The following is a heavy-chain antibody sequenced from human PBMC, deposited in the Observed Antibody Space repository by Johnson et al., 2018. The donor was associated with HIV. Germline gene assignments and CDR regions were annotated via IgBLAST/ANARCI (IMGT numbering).Heavy chain of an antibody. CDR3: ARGGRYYDPGAFDI. CDR1: GFTFDDYG. J-gene: IGHJ3*02. Sequence: VQLVESGGGVVRPGGSLRLSCAASGFTFDDYGMSWVRQAPGQGLEWVAGINWNGGSRGYADSVKGRFTISRDNAKNSLYLQMNSLRSEDTALYYCARGGRYYDPGAFDIWGQGAMVTVSS. V-gene: IGHV3-20*04. CDR2: INWNGGSR. D-gene: IGHD3-22*01.